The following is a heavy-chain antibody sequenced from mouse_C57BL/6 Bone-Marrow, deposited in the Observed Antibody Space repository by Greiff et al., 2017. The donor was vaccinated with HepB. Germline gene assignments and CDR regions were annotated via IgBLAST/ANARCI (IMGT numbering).Heavy chain of an antibody. CDR1: GFTFSDYG. D-gene: IGHD1-1*01. CDR2: ISNLAYSI. Sequence: EVKVVESGGGLVQPGGSLKLSCAASGFTFSDYGMAWVRQAPRKGPEWVAFISNLAYSIYYADTVTGRFTISRENAKNTLYLEMSSLRSEDTAMYYCARVITTHFDVWGTGTTVTVSS. CDR3: ARVITTHFDV. J-gene: IGHJ1*03. V-gene: IGHV5-15*01.